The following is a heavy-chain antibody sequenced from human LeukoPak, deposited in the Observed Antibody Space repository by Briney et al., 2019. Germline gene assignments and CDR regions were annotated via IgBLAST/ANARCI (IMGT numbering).Heavy chain of an antibody. CDR2: ITTGRGDT. CDR1: GYTFTDYA. D-gene: IGHD6-19*01. V-gene: IGHV1-3*03. CDR3: ARGGKQWRGGNYFDS. J-gene: IGHJ4*02. Sequence: ASVKVSCKASGYTFTDYALHRVRQAPGQSLEWMGWITTGRGDTQYSQAFQRRVTITRDKSASTVSMDLSALRSEDTAVYYCARGGKQWRGGNYFDSWGQGTLVAVSS.